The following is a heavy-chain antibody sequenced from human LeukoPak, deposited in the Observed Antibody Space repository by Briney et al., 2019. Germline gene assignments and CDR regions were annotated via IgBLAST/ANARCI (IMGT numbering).Heavy chain of an antibody. J-gene: IGHJ4*02. D-gene: IGHD2-2*01. Sequence: PGGSLRLSCAASGFTFSSYAMSWVRQAPGKGLEWVSAISGSGGSTYYADSVKGRFTISRDNSKNTLYLQMNSLRAEDTAVYYCAIRPGIVVVPAATDRKKYYFDYWGQGTLVTVSS. V-gene: IGHV3-23*01. CDR2: ISGSGGST. CDR3: AIRPGIVVVPAATDRKKYYFDY. CDR1: GFTFSSYA.